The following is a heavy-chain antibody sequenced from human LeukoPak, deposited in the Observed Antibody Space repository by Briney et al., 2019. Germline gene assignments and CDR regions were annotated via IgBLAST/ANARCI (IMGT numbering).Heavy chain of an antibody. D-gene: IGHD2-15*01. J-gene: IGHJ4*01. CDR3: ARLGYCSGGTCFPFLYYFDY. CDR1: GYSISSGYY. CDR2: IYHGGST. V-gene: IGHV4-38-2*02. Sequence: SETLSLTCTVSGYSISSGYYWGWVRQPPGKGLEWIGNIYHGGSTYYNPSLKSRVTISLDTSKNQFSLELRSVTAADTSTYYCARLGYCSGGTCFPFLYYFDYWGHGTLVTVSP.